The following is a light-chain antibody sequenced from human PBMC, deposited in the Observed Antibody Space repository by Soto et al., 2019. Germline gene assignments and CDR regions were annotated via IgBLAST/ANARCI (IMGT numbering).Light chain of an antibody. CDR3: MQGTHWPHT. Sequence: EVVMTPSPLSLPVPLGPPASISCRSRQSLVYSGGHTYLTWFQQRPGQSPRRLMSPVSNRASGVQDIFRGSGSGTDFTQKITRVEAEYVGVYSCMQGTHWPHTFGQGTKVEIK. V-gene: IGKV2-30*01. CDR2: PVS. J-gene: IGKJ2*01. CDR1: QSLVYSGGHTY.